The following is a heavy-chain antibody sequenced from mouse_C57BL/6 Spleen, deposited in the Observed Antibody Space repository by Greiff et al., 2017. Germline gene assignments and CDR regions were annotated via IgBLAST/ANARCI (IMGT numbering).Heavy chain of an antibody. CDR1: GYTFTSYS. CDR3: TRSNSNYHFDY. D-gene: IGHD2-5*01. J-gene: IGHJ2*01. Sequence: QVQLQQPGTELVKPGASVKLSCKASGYTFTSYSMHWVKQRPGQGLEWIGYINPSNGGTNYNEKFKSKATLTVDKSSSTAYMQLSSLTSEDSAVYYSTRSNSNYHFDYWGQGTTLTVSS. CDR2: INPSNGGT. V-gene: IGHV1-53*01.